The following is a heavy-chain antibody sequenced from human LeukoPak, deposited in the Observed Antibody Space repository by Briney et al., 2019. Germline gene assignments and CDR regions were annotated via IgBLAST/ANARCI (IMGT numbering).Heavy chain of an antibody. Sequence: SETLPLTCTVSGGSISSHYWSWIRQPPGKGLEWIGYIYYSGSTNYNPSLKSRVTISVDTSKNQFSLKLSSVTAADTAVYYCAREAARVFDYWGQGTLVTVSS. CDR3: AREAARVFDY. J-gene: IGHJ4*02. V-gene: IGHV4-59*11. D-gene: IGHD6-6*01. CDR1: GGSISSHY. CDR2: IYYSGST.